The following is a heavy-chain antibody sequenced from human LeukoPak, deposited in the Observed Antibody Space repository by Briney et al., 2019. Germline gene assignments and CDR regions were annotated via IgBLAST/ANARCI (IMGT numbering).Heavy chain of an antibody. Sequence: PSHTLSLTGTVSGGSISSYYWSWIWQPPGKGLEWIGYISYSGSTNYNPSLRSRVTISVDTSKNQFSLKVSSVTAADTSVYSCARRGIAAAATFDYWGQGTLVTVSS. D-gene: IGHD6-13*01. J-gene: IGHJ4*02. V-gene: IGHV4-59*08. CDR2: ISYSGST. CDR3: ARRGIAAAATFDY. CDR1: GGSISSYY.